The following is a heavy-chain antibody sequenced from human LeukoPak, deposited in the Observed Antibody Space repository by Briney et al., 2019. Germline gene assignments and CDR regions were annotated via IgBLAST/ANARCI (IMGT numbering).Heavy chain of an antibody. D-gene: IGHD3/OR15-3a*01. CDR3: AREDFRILTHYYYGMDV. CDR1: GYTFTGYY. J-gene: IGHJ6*02. Sequence: ASVTVSCKASGYTFTGYYMHWVRQAPGQGLEWMGWIYPNSGGTNYAQKFQGRVTMTRDTSISTAYMELSRLRSDDTAVYYCAREDFRILTHYYYGMDVWGQGTTVTVSS. CDR2: IYPNSGGT. V-gene: IGHV1-2*02.